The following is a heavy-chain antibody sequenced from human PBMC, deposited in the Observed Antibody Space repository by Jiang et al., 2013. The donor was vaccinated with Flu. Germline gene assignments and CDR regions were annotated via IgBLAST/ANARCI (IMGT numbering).Heavy chain of an antibody. D-gene: IGHD4-11*01. Sequence: GGTFSSYAISWVRQAPGQGLEWMGGIIPIFGTANYAQKFQGRVTITADESTSTAYMELSSLRSEDTAVYYCARPSQNTVSPFDYWGQGTLVTVSS. CDR1: GGTFSSYA. CDR2: IIPIFGTA. V-gene: IGHV1-69*01. CDR3: ARPSQNTVSPFDY. J-gene: IGHJ4*02.